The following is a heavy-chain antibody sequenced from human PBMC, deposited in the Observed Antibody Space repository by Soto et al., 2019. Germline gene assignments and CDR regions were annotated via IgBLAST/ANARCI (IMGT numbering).Heavy chain of an antibody. V-gene: IGHV3-30*18. CDR1: GFTFSSYG. J-gene: IGHJ6*02. D-gene: IGHD6-19*01. CDR3: AKDPSGGSGWPGHYYYYGMDV. CDR2: ISYDGSNK. Sequence: QVQLVESGGGVVQPGRSLRLSCAASGFTFSSYGMHWVRQAPGKGLEWVAVISYDGSNKYYADSVKGRFTISRDNSKNTLYLQMNSLRAEDTAVYYCAKDPSGGSGWPGHYYYYGMDVWGQGTTVTVSS.